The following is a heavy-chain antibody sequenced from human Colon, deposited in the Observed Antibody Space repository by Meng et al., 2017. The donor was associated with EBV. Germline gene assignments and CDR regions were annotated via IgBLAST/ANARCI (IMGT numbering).Heavy chain of an antibody. D-gene: IGHD3-22*01. V-gene: IGHV4-31*03. CDR2: IDYSGST. Sequence: QVQLQESGPGLVKPSQTLSLTCTVSGDSISSGEYFWSWIRQPPGKGLEWIGYIDYSGSTYYSPSLKSRVTISVDTSKNQLSLKLSSMTAADTAVYYCARYVFDSSSLYSNWFDPRGQGTLGTVS. CDR3: ARYVFDSSSLYSNWFDP. CDR1: GDSISSGEYF. J-gene: IGHJ5*02.